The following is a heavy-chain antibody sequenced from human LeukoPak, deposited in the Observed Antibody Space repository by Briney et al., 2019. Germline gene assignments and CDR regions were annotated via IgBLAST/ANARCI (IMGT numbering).Heavy chain of an antibody. CDR1: GYSFTSYW. D-gene: IGHD1-20*01. CDR3: ARLNGCTYKWIEADY. Sequence: GASLKISCKGSGYSFTSYWIGWVRQMPGKGLEWIGIIYPGDSDTRYSPSFQGQVTISADKSISTAYLQWSSLRASDTAMYYCARLNGCTYKWIEADYWGQRSLVTVSS. J-gene: IGHJ4*02. V-gene: IGHV5-51*01. CDR2: IYPGDSDT.